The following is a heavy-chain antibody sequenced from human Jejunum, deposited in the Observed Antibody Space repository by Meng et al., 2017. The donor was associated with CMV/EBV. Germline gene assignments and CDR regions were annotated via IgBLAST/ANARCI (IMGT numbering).Heavy chain of an antibody. CDR2: IDNRGST. CDR1: GASISSGDFC. V-gene: IGHV4-30-4*01. J-gene: IGHJ4*02. D-gene: IGHD6-19*01. CDR3: VRGYSSGWNYFHY. Sequence: HLQESGPGLVRPSQTLSLTCTASGASISSGDFCWSWIRQPPGKGLEYIGYIDNRGSTYYNPSLKSRVTMSMDTSKNQFSLKLTSVTAADTAVYYCVRGYSSGWNYFHYWGQGTLVTVSS.